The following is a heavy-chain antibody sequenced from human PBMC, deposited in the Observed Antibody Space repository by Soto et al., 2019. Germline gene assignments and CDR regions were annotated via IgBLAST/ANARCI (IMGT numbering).Heavy chain of an antibody. D-gene: IGHD3-22*01. CDR1: GFTVSSNY. CDR2: IYSGGST. Sequence: PGGSLRLSCAASGFTVSSNYMSWVRQAPGKGLEWVSVIYSGGSTYYADSVKGRFTISRDNSKNTLYLQMNSLRAEDTAVYYCARDMWYDSSGYLYWGQGTLVTVSS. J-gene: IGHJ4*02. CDR3: ARDMWYDSSGYLY. V-gene: IGHV3-53*01.